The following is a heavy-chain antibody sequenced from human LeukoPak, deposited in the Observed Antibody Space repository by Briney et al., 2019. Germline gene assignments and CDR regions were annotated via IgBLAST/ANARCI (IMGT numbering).Heavy chain of an antibody. CDR1: GGSISRHY. CDR2: IYSSGST. V-gene: IGHV4-59*11. CDR3: ARGANSGSYYNPFDY. D-gene: IGHD3-10*01. J-gene: IGHJ4*02. Sequence: KPSETLSLTCTVSGGSISRHYWYWVRQPPGKGLEWIGYIYSSGSTNYNPSLKSRVTISVDTSKNQFSLKLSSVTAADTAVYYCARGANSGSYYNPFDYWGQGTLVTVSS.